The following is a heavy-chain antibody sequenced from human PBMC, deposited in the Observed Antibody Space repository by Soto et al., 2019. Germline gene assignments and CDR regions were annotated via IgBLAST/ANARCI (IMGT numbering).Heavy chain of an antibody. Sequence: GGSLRLSCAASGFTLSTYDMHWVRQATGKGLEWVATLSYAGDTYYPGSVKGRFTISRENSKNTLYLQINSLRAGDTAVYYCAKDPRVTRIQLWLGYVDYWGQGTLVTVSS. CDR2: LSYAGDT. CDR3: AKDPRVTRIQLWLGYVDY. D-gene: IGHD5-18*01. CDR1: GFTLSTYD. J-gene: IGHJ4*02. V-gene: IGHV3-13*01.